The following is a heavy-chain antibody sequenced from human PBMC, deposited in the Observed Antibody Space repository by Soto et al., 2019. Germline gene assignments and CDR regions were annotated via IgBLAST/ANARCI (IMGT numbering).Heavy chain of an antibody. V-gene: IGHV1-8*01. Sequence: QVQLVQSGAEVKKPGASVKVSCKTSGYTFTSYDINWVRQATGQGLEWMGWMNPNSANTAYAQKFQGRVTMTRNTSIITAYMELSSLRSEGTAVYYCARERSSGAFDIWGQGTMVTVSS. CDR1: GYTFTSYD. CDR2: MNPNSANT. J-gene: IGHJ3*02. D-gene: IGHD1-26*01. CDR3: ARERSSGAFDI.